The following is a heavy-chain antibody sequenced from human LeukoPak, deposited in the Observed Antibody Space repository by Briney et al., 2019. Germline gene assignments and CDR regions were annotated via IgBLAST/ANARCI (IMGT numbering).Heavy chain of an antibody. CDR3: ARDPIVVVTAGGYFDY. CDR2: ISSSSSYI. J-gene: IGHJ4*02. V-gene: IGHV3-21*01. CDR1: GFTFSSYS. Sequence: GGSLRLSCAASGFTFSSYSMNWVRQAPGKGLEWVSSISSSSSYIYYADSVKGRFTTSRDNAKNSLYLQMNNLRAEDTAVYYCARDPIVVVTAGGYFDYWGQGTLVTVSS. D-gene: IGHD2-21*02.